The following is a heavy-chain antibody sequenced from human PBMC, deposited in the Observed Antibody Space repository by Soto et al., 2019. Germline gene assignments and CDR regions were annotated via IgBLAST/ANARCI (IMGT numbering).Heavy chain of an antibody. J-gene: IGHJ3*01. D-gene: IGHD2-21*02. CDR2: ITTGGDT. CDR3: VREVSDWSSHGSFDF. V-gene: IGHV3-13*01. Sequence: EVQLVESGGGLLQPGGSLRLSCAASGFIFSSYDMHWVRQTTGKGLEWVSGITTGGDTFYSGSVKGRFTISRDNSINTLYLQMNSLRAEDTAIYYCVREVSDWSSHGSFDFWGRGTMVTVSS. CDR1: GFIFSSYD.